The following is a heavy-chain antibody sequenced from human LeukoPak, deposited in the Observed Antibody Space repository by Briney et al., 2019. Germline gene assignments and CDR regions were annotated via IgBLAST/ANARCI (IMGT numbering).Heavy chain of an antibody. CDR2: IYENGGTT. D-gene: IGHD5-18*01. Sequence: GGSLRLSCVGSGFTFRSHAMSWVRQAPEKGLEFVSGIYENGGTTYYTDSVKGRFTISRDKSKNTLHLQMNSLRAEDTAVYYCARDRDTAMGLWGQGTLVTVSS. V-gene: IGHV3-23*01. CDR3: ARDRDTAMGL. J-gene: IGHJ4*02. CDR1: GFTFRSHA.